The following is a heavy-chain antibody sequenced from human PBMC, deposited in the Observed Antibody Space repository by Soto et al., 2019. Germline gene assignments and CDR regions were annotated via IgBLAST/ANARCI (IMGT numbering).Heavy chain of an antibody. CDR2: IIPIFGTA. D-gene: IGHD6-19*01. Sequence: SVKVSCKASGGTFSSYAISWVRQAPGQGLEWMGGIIPIFGTANYAQKFQGRVTITADESTSTAYMELSSLRSEDTAVYYCARDFYPEALSSGWYPAFDYWGQGTLVTVSS. CDR3: ARDFYPEALSSGWYPAFDY. V-gene: IGHV1-69*13. J-gene: IGHJ4*02. CDR1: GGTFSSYA.